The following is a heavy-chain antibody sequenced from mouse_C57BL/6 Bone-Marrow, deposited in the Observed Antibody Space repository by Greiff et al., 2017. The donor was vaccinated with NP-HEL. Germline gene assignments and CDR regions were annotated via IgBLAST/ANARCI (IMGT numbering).Heavy chain of an antibody. J-gene: IGHJ1*03. V-gene: IGHV2-5*01. Sequence: VKLVESGPGLVQPSQSLSITCTVSGFSLTSYGVHWVRQSPGKGLEWLGVIWRGGSTDYNAAFMSRLSITKDNSKSQVFFKMNSLQADDTAIYYCAKKYSNYWYFDVWGTGTTVTVSS. CDR1: GFSLTSYG. CDR3: AKKYSNYWYFDV. D-gene: IGHD2-5*01. CDR2: IWRGGST.